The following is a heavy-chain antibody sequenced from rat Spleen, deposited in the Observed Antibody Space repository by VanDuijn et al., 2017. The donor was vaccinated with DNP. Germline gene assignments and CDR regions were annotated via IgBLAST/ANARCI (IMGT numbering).Heavy chain of an antibody. Sequence: EVQLVESGGGLVQPGRSLKLSCAASGFTFSYYDMVWVRRAPTKGLEWVASIIYDGSRTYYRDSVKGRFTISRDNAKSTLYLQMDSLRSEDTATYYCATPLRGTSYAMDAWGQGASVTVSS. CDR3: ATPLRGTSYAMDA. CDR2: IIYDGSRT. V-gene: IGHV5S10*01. D-gene: IGHD4-3*01. J-gene: IGHJ4*01. CDR1: GFTFSYYD.